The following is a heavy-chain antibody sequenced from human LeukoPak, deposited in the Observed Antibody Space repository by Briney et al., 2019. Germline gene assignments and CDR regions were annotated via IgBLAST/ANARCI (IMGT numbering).Heavy chain of an antibody. V-gene: IGHV4-59*12. CDR1: GGSISSYY. D-gene: IGHD3-22*01. Sequence: SETLSLTCTVSGGSISSYYWSWIRQPPGKGLEWIGYIYYSGSTNYNPSLKSRVTISVDTSKNQFSLKLSSVTAADTAVYYCARDRRYYDSSGYYSYHDYWGQGTLVTVSS. CDR3: ARDRRYYDSSGYYSYHDY. J-gene: IGHJ4*02. CDR2: IYYSGST.